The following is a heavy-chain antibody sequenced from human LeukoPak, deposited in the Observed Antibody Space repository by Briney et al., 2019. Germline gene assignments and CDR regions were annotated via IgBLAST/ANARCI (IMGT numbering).Heavy chain of an antibody. J-gene: IGHJ6*03. CDR1: GFTFGDYA. Sequence: PGGSLRLSCTASGFTFGDYAMSWFRQAPGQGLEWVGFIRSKAYGGTTEYAASVKGRFTISRDDSKSIAYLQMNSLKTEDTAVYYCTRDELYYYYYYMDVWGKGTTVTVSS. CDR3: TRDELYYYYYYMDV. V-gene: IGHV3-49*03. D-gene: IGHD1-7*01. CDR2: IRSKAYGGTT.